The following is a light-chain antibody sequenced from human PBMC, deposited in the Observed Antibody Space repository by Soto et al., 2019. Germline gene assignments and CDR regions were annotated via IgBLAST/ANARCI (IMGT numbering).Light chain of an antibody. V-gene: IGLV2-18*02. Sequence: QSALTPPPSVSGAPGQSVAISSTGTSSEVGSYNRVSWYQQPPGAAPKLMIYEVSNRPSGVPDRFSGSKSGNTASLTISGLQAEDEADYYCNSYTGSSTYVFGTGTKVTVL. CDR1: SSEVGSYNR. CDR2: EVS. J-gene: IGLJ1*01. CDR3: NSYTGSSTYV.